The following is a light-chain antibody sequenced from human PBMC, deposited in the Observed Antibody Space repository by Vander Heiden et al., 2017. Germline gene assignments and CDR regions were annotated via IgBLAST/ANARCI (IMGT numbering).Light chain of an antibody. CDR2: DVI. J-gene: IGLJ2*01. V-gene: IGLV2-14*03. Sequence: QSALTQPASVSGSPGQSITISCTGTSNDVGGYNYVSWYQQHPGKAPNLVIYDVINRPSGVSNRFSGFKSGDTASLTISGLQAEDEADYYCCSYTTLSTRLFGGGTKLTVL. CDR1: SNDVGGYNY. CDR3: CSYTTLSTRL.